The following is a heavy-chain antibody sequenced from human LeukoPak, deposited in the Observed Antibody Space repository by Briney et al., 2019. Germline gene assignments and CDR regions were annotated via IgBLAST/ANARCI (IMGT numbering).Heavy chain of an antibody. J-gene: IGHJ4*02. V-gene: IGHV3-72*01. CDR2: TRKKTNSYTT. D-gene: IGHD1-26*01. CDR1: GFTFSNAW. Sequence: GGSLRLSCAASGFTFSNAWMSWVRQAPGKGLEWVGRTRKKTNSYTTEYAASVKGRFTISRDDSKNSLYLQMNSLKAEDTAVYYCTRVVLVGTTYSYFDYWGQGTLVTVSS. CDR3: TRVVLVGTTYSYFDY.